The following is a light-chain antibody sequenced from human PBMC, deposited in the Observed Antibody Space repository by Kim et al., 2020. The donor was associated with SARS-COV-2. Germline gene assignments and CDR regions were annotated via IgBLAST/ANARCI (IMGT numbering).Light chain of an antibody. CDR3: QQRSNWYT. CDR1: PSLSSY. CDR2: DAS. Sequence: PFAPGESAPLSCRAGPSLSSYLAWYQQKPGQAPRLLIYDASNMAICTPARFSGSGSGTDFTLTISSLEPEDFAVYYCQQRSNWYTFGQGTKLEI. J-gene: IGKJ2*01. V-gene: IGKV3-11*01.